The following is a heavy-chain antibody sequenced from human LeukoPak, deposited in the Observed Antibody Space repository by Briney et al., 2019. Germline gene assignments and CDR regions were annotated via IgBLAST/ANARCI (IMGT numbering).Heavy chain of an antibody. CDR3: EGGTMIVEGVI. Sequence: GGSLRLSCAASGFTFSSYSMNWVRQAPGKGLEWVSSISSSSSYIYYADSVKGRFTISRDNAKNTLYLQMNSLRAEDTAVHYCEGGTMIVEGVIWGQGTMVTVSS. J-gene: IGHJ3*02. V-gene: IGHV3-21*04. D-gene: IGHD3-22*01. CDR1: GFTFSSYS. CDR2: ISSSSSYI.